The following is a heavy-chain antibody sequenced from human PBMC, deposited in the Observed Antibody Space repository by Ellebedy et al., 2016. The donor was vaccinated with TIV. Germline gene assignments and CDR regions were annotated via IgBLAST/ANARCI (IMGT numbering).Heavy chain of an antibody. CDR3: VRGAGWVTDY. J-gene: IGHJ4*02. Sequence: GESLKISCAASGFSFSSYTMTWVRQAPGKGLEWVSVISASGGSTYYADSVKGRFTISRDNSQNTLYLQMNSLRGEDTAMYYCVRGAGWVTDYWGQGTLVTVSS. D-gene: IGHD4-23*01. CDR2: ISASGGST. CDR1: GFSFSSYT. V-gene: IGHV3-23*01.